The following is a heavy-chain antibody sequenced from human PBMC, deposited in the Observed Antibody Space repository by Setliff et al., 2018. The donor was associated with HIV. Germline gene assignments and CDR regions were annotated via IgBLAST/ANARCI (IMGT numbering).Heavy chain of an antibody. CDR3: ARAYCSSTSCYLYAFDI. CDR2: ISAYNGNT. V-gene: IGHV1-18*01. J-gene: IGHJ3*02. D-gene: IGHD2-2*01. Sequence: ASVKVSCKASGYTFTSYGISWVRQAPGQGLEWMGWISAYNGNTNYAQKLQGRVTMTTDTSTSTAYMELGSLRSDDTAVYYCARAYCSSTSCYLYAFDIWGQGTMVTVSS. CDR1: GYTFTSYG.